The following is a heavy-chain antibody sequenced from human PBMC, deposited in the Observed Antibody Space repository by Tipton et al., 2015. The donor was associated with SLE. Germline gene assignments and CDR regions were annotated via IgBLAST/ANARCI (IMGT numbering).Heavy chain of an antibody. J-gene: IGHJ4*02. Sequence: QSGPEVKKPGASVKVSCKASGYTFTSYYMHWVRQAPGQGLEWMGIINPSGGSTCYAQKFQGRVTMTRDTSTSTVYMELSSLRSEDTAVYYCAREVAFGVPISWGQGTLVTVSS. V-gene: IGHV1-46*01. CDR1: GYTFTSYY. D-gene: IGHD3-3*01. CDR2: INPSGGST. CDR3: AREVAFGVPIS.